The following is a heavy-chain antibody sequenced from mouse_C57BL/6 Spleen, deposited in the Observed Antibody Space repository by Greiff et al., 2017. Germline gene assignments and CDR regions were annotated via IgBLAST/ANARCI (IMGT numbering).Heavy chain of an antibody. Sequence: EVQLQQSGPELVKPGASVKISCKASGYTFTDYYMNWVKQSHGKSLEWIGDIIPNNGGTSYNQKFKGKATLTVDKSSSTAYMELRSLTSEDSAVYYCARGGYFDVWGTGTTVTVSS. CDR2: IIPNNGGT. CDR3: ARGGYFDV. V-gene: IGHV1-26*01. J-gene: IGHJ1*03. CDR1: GYTFTDYY.